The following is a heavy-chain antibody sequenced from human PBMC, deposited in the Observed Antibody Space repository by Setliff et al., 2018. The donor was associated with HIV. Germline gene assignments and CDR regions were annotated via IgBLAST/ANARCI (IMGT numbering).Heavy chain of an antibody. J-gene: IGHJ4*02. CDR1: GFTFSSYS. CDR3: ARLWSYDYVWGSYRPVDY. Sequence: GESLKISCAASGFTFSSYSMDWVRQTPGKGLEWISYTSATGTIKYADSVKGRFTISRDNAKNTLYLQMNSLRAEDTGVYYCARLWSYDYVWGSYRPVDYWGRGTLVTVSS. D-gene: IGHD3-16*02. CDR2: TSATGTI. V-gene: IGHV3-48*01.